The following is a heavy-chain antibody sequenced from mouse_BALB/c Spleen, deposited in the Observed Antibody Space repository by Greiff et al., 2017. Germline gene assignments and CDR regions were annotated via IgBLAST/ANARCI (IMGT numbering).Heavy chain of an antibody. V-gene: IGHV1S81*02. CDR2: INPSNGGT. J-gene: IGHJ4*01. CDR3: TVDGYPYAMDY. CDR1: GYTFTSYY. Sequence: QVQLQQSGAELVKPGASVKLSCKASGYTFTSYYLYWVKQRPGQGLEWIGEINPSNGGTNFNEKFKSKATLTVDKSSSTAYMQLSSLTSEDSAVYYCTVDGYPYAMDYWGQGTSVTVSS. D-gene: IGHD2-3*01.